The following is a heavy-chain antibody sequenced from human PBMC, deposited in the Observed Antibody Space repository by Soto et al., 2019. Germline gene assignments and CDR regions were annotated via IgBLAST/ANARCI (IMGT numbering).Heavy chain of an antibody. CDR3: ARGGGGFGETYLYYYYVMDV. CDR2: IYPGDSDT. D-gene: IGHD3-10*01. Sequence: PRVSLKISCKGSGYSFTSYWIGWVRQMPGKGLEWMGIIYPGDSDTRSSPSFQGQVTISADKSISTAYLQWSSLKASDTAMYYCARGGGGFGETYLYYYYVMDVWGQGTTVTVSS. J-gene: IGHJ6*02. CDR1: GYSFTSYW. V-gene: IGHV5-51*01.